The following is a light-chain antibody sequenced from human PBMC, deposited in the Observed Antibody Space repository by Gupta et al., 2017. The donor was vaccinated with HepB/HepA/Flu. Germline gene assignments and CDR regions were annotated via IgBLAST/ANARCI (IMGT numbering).Light chain of an antibody. CDR3: TSFTDSNTVV. CDR2: DVN. J-gene: IGLJ2*01. CDR1: SSDVGGYKY. V-gene: IGLV2-14*03. Sequence: SALTQPASVSGSPGQSVTISCTGSSSDVGGYKYVSWFQQHPGEAPKVIIYDVNNRPSGVADRFSGSKSGNTASLTXFXLQAEDXAEYFCTSFTDSNTVVFGGGTKLTVL.